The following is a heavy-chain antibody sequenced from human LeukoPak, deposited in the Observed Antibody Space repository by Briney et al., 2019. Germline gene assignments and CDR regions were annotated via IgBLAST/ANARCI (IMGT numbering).Heavy chain of an antibody. J-gene: IGHJ3*01. V-gene: IGHV1-2*02. Sequence: ASGKVSCKASGYTFTDYYIHWVRQAPGQGLEWMGWINPNSGGTNYAQNFQGRVTMTRDTPISTAYMELSRLTSDDMAVYYCAREIAVTGTKAFDVWGQGTMVTVSS. D-gene: IGHD6-19*01. CDR2: INPNSGGT. CDR3: AREIAVTGTKAFDV. CDR1: GYTFTDYY.